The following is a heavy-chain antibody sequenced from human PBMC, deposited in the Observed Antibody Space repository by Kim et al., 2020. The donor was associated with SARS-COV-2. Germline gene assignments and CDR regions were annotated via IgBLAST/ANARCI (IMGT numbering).Heavy chain of an antibody. D-gene: IGHD3-10*01. CDR3: ARGGYGSGTYTPNYFDS. V-gene: IGHV3-48*02. J-gene: IGHJ4*02. Sequence: GGSLRLXCAASGFTFSGYSMNWVRQAPGKGLEWVSYISSSTSTIYYTDSVKGRFTISRDHAKNSLYLQMNSLRDEDTAVYFCARGGYGSGTYTPNYFDSWGQGTLVTVSS. CDR1: GFTFSGYS. CDR2: ISSSTSTI.